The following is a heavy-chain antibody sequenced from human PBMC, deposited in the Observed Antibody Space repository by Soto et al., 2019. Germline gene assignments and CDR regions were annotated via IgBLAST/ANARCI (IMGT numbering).Heavy chain of an antibody. CDR3: TIEYSYDGGVYWYFDL. V-gene: IGHV3-15*07. Sequence: EVQLVESGGGLVKPGGSLRLSCAASGFTFSNSWMNWVRQAPGKGLEWVGRIKSKTDGGTTDYAAPVKGRFAISREDSNNTLYLQMKSLRTEDTDVYYCTIEYSYDGGVYWYFDLWGRGTLVTVSS. D-gene: IGHD3-22*01. CDR2: IKSKTDGGTT. CDR1: GFTFSNSW. J-gene: IGHJ2*01.